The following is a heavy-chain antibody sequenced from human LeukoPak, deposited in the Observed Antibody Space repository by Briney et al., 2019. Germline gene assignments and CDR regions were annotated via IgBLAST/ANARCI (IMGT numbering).Heavy chain of an antibody. V-gene: IGHV3-43*02. CDR3: EKAASGNYNS. D-gene: IGHD4-11*01. CDR1: GFTFDDYA. J-gene: IGHJ4*02. CDR2: ISGHGDKT. Sequence: PGGSLRLSCAASGFTFDDYAMHWVRHAPGKGLEWVSLISGHGDKTYYADSVKGRFTISRDNSKNSLFLQMNSLRTEDTALYYCEKAASGNYNSGGQEPLATVS.